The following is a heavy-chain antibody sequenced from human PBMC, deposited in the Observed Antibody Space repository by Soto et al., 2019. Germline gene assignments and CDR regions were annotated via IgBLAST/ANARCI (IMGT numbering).Heavy chain of an antibody. V-gene: IGHV4-59*01. D-gene: IGHD3-10*01. CDR3: ARDGYDGSGSPYPAY. CDR2: IYYLGST. CDR1: GGSMSEYF. Sequence: PSETLSLTCSVSGGSMSEYFWSWIRQSPGKGLEWIGYIYYLGSTDYNPSLKSRVTISVDTSKRQFSLRLTSVTAADTAVYYCARDGYDGSGSPYPAYWGPGNQVTVS. J-gene: IGHJ4*02.